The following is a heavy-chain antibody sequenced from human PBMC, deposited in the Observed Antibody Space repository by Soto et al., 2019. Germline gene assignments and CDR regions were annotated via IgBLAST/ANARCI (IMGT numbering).Heavy chain of an antibody. CDR2: ISYDGSNK. CDR3: AKADVTMVRGRYGMDV. Sequence: WGSLRLSCAASGFTFSSYGMHWVRQAPGKGLEWVAVISYDGSNKYYADSVKGRFTISRDNSKNTLYLQMNSLRAEDTAVYYCAKADVTMVRGRYGMDVWGQGTTVTVSS. D-gene: IGHD3-10*01. CDR1: GFTFSSYG. V-gene: IGHV3-30*18. J-gene: IGHJ6*02.